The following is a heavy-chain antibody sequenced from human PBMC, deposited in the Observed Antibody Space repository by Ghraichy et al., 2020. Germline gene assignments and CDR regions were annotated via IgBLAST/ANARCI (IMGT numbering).Heavy chain of an antibody. D-gene: IGHD5/OR15-5a*01. CDR3: ARESTPAVGGMDV. J-gene: IGHJ6*02. CDR2: ISSGGIT. CDR1: GFTVSSYY. Sequence: LSLTCAASGFTVSSYYMNWVRQAPGKGLEWVSIISSGGITYNADSVKGRFTISIDNSRNTLYLHMNSLRAEDTAVYYCARESTPAVGGMDVWGQGTTVTVSS. V-gene: IGHV3-53*01.